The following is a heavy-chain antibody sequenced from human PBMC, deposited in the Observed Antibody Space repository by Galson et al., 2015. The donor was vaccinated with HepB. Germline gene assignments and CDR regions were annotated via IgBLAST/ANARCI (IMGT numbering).Heavy chain of an antibody. CDR3: AKCASSGYYKLFGY. CDR2: ISYDGSNK. J-gene: IGHJ4*02. Sequence: SLRLSCAASGFIFSSYGMHWIRQAPGKGLEWVAAISYDGSNKKYADSVEGRFTISRDNSKNTLYLQMNSLRAEDTAVYYCAKCASSGYYKLFGYWAQGTLVTVSS. CDR1: GFIFSSYG. V-gene: IGHV3-30*18. D-gene: IGHD3-22*01.